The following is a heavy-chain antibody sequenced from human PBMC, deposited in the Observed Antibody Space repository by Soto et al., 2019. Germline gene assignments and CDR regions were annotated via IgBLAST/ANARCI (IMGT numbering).Heavy chain of an antibody. V-gene: IGHV4-34*01. CDR3: ARMRNEGRY. J-gene: IGHJ4*02. CDR2: INHSGRT. D-gene: IGHD1-1*01. CDR1: GGSFSDYY. Sequence: PSETLSLTCAVYGGSFSDYYWTWIRQPPGKGLEWIGEINHSGRTNYNPSLKSRLTISVDTSKNQFSLKLNSVTAADTAVYYCARMRNEGRYWGQGTLVTVSS.